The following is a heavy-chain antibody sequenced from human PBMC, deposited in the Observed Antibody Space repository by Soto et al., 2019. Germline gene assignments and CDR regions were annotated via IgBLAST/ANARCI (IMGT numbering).Heavy chain of an antibody. CDR1: GVSISSGDYY. Sequence: QVQLQESGPGLVKPSQSVSLTCTVSGVSISSGDYYWSWIRQPPGKGLEWIGYIYYSGNTNYAPSLGSRLTISFDTARNQFSLHLMSVTAADTAIDYCARYTNFSPYYHGVDVWGQGTTVTVSS. J-gene: IGHJ6*02. V-gene: IGHV4-30-4*01. CDR2: IYYSGNT. CDR3: ARYTNFSPYYHGVDV. D-gene: IGHD2-8*01.